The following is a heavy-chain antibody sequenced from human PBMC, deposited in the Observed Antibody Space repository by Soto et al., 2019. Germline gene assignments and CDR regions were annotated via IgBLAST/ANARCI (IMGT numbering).Heavy chain of an antibody. D-gene: IGHD6-19*01. CDR2: VYYTGST. CDR1: CGSIIGSY. CDR3: ARSVAVPGAHIDY. J-gene: IGHJ4*02. Sequence: SETLSLTGSVSCGSIIGSYWIWIRQSPGKGLEWLGYVYYTGSTNYSPSLRSRVSISVDTSKNEFSLRLSSVTAADTAVYFCARSVAVPGAHIDYWGQGTQVTVSS. V-gene: IGHV4-59*01.